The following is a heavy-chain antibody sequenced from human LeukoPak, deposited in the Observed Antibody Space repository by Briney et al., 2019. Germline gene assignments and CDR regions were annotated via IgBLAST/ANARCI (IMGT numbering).Heavy chain of an antibody. CDR2: ISSSSSYI. Sequence: GGSLRLSCAASGFTFSSYSMNWVRQAPGKGLEWVSSISSSSSYIYYADSVKGRFTISRDNSKNTLYLQMNSLRAEDTAVYYCARRARVDTAMIDPWGQGTLVTVSS. D-gene: IGHD5-18*01. CDR1: GFTFSSYS. J-gene: IGHJ5*02. V-gene: IGHV3-21*01. CDR3: ARRARVDTAMIDP.